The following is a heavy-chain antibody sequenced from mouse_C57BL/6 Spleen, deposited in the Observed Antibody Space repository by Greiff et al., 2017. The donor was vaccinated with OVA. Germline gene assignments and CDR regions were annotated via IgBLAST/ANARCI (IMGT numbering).Heavy chain of an antibody. Sequence: EVKLVESGGGLVKPGGSLKLSCAASGFTFSSYAMSWVRQTPEKRLEWVATISDGGSYTYYPDNVKGRFTISRDNAKNNLYLLMSHLKSEDTAMYYCARDHDGCFDYWGQGTTLTVSS. V-gene: IGHV5-4*01. D-gene: IGHD2-3*01. J-gene: IGHJ2*01. CDR1: GFTFSSYA. CDR3: ARDHDGCFDY. CDR2: ISDGGSYT.